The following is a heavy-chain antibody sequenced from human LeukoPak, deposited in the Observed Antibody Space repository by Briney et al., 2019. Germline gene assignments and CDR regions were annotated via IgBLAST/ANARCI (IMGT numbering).Heavy chain of an antibody. CDR3: ARGSRLGVVERDAFGI. CDR2: ISSSSGYI. J-gene: IGHJ3*02. Sequence: GGSLRLSCAASGFTFSSYSMNWVRQAPGKGLEWVSSISSSSGYIYYADSVKGRFTISRDNAKNSLYLQMNSLRAEDTAVYYCARGSRLGVVERDAFGIWGQGTMVTVSS. CDR1: GFTFSSYS. V-gene: IGHV3-21*01. D-gene: IGHD3-3*01.